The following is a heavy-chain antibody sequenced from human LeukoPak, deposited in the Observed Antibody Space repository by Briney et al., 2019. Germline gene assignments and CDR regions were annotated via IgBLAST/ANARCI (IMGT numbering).Heavy chain of an antibody. CDR1: GFTFSSYW. J-gene: IGHJ3*01. D-gene: IGHD6-13*01. V-gene: IGHV3-7*02. Sequence: GGSLRLSCTASGFTFSSYWMNWVRQAPGKGLECVANIKQDGSEKYYVDSVKGRFTISRDNAKNSLYLQMNCLRDEDTAVYYCARNSSSWSDAFDFWGQGTMVTVSS. CDR2: IKQDGSEK. CDR3: ARNSSSWSDAFDF.